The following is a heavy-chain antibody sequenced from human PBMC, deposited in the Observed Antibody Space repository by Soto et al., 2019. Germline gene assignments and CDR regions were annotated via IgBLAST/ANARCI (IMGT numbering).Heavy chain of an antibody. V-gene: IGHV3-48*01. J-gene: IGHJ4*02. CDR3: ARYSSSFGGFDY. CDR2: ISSSSSTI. CDR1: RFTLSSYS. Sequence: GGSLRLSCVASRFTLSSYSMNWVRQAPGKGLEWISYISSSSSTIYYANSVKGRFTISRDNAKHSLYLQMHSLRGEDTAVYYCARYSSSFGGFDYWGQGVLVTVSS. D-gene: IGHD6-6*01.